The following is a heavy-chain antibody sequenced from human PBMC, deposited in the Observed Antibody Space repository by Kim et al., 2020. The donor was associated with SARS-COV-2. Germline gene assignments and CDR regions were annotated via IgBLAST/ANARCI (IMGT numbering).Heavy chain of an antibody. J-gene: IGHJ4*02. CDR1: GDSMSSRNW. V-gene: IGHV4-4*02. Sequence: SETLSLTCAVSGDSMSSRNWWSWVRQPPGKRLGWIGEIYYTGTTNYSPSLKSRVTMSLDKSKNQFSLTLTSVTAADTAFYYCARSWPTSEGHYVLGYGGRGPPVTVSS. CDR3: ARSWPTSEGHYVLGY. CDR2: IYYTGTT. D-gene: IGHD4-17*01.